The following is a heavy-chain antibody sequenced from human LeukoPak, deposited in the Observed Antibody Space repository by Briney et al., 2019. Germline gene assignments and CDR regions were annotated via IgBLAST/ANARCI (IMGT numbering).Heavy chain of an antibody. J-gene: IGHJ1*01. V-gene: IGHV1-2*02. CDR3: ARYRNYYDSSGYYYVEYFQH. CDR1: VYTFTGYY. Sequence: ASVNVSCKASVYTFTGYYMHWVRQAPGQGLEWMGWINPNSGGTNYAQKFQGRVTMTRDTSISTAYMELSRLRSDDTAVYYCARYRNYYDSSGYYYVEYFQHWGQGTLVTVSS. D-gene: IGHD3-22*01. CDR2: INPNSGGT.